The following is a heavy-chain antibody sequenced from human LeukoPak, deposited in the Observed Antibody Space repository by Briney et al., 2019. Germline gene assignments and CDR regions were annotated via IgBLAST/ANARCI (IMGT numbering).Heavy chain of an antibody. CDR2: IKQDGSEK. D-gene: IGHD2-2*01. Sequence: GGSLRLSCAASGFTFSSYWMSWVRQAPGKGLEWVANIKQDGSEKYYVDSVKGRFTISRDNAKNSLYLQMNSLRAEDTAVYDCARARDCSSTSCYGPYYYYYMDVWGKGTTVTISS. CDR3: ARARDCSSTSCYGPYYYYYMDV. V-gene: IGHV3-7*01. CDR1: GFTFSSYW. J-gene: IGHJ6*03.